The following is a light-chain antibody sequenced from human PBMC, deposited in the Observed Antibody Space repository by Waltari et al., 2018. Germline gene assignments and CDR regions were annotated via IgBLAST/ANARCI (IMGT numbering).Light chain of an antibody. J-gene: IGLJ1*01. CDR2: EVS. V-gene: IGLV2-8*01. CDR1: SSDVGAYHY. CDR3: SSYAGSTYV. Sequence: QSALTQPPSASGSPGQSVTISCTGTSSDVGAYHYVSWYQHHPGKAPKLMIYEVSKRPSGVPDRFSGSKSGNTASLTVSGLQAEDEADYYGSSYAGSTYVFGTGTKVTVL.